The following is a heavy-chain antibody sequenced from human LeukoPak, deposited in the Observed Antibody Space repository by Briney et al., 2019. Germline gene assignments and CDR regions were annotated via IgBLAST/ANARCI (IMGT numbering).Heavy chain of an antibody. D-gene: IGHD6-13*01. CDR1: GGSFSGYY. CDR2: INHSGST. J-gene: IGHJ4*02. CDR3: ARSRWYSSSYFDY. V-gene: IGHV4-34*01. Sequence: PSETLSLTCAVYGGSFSGYYWSWIRQPPGKGLEWIGEINHSGSTNYNPSLKSRVTISVDTSKNQFSLKLSSVTAADTAVYYCARSRWYSSSYFDYWGQGTLVTVSS.